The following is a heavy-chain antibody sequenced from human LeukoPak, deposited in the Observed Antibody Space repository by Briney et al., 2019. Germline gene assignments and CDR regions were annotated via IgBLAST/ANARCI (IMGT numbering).Heavy chain of an antibody. V-gene: IGHV4-61*01. D-gene: IGHD5-18*01. CDR3: ARALRRGYSLDY. Sequence: PSETLSLTCTVSGGSVSSGSYYWSWIWQPPGKGLEWIGYIYYSGSTNYNPSLKSRVTISVDTSKNQFSLKLSSVTAADTAVYYCARALRRGYSLDYWGQGTLVTVSS. CDR1: GGSVSSGSYY. J-gene: IGHJ4*02. CDR2: IYYSGST.